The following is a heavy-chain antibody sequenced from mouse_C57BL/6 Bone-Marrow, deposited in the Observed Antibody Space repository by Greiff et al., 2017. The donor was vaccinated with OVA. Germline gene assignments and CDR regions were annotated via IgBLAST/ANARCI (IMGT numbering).Heavy chain of an antibody. CDR3: ARHPLTTVVAPYWYFDV. D-gene: IGHD1-1*01. Sequence: VMLVESGAELARPGASVKLSCKASGYTFTSYGISWVKQRTGQGLEWIGEIYPRSGNTYYNEKFKGKATLTADKSSSTAYMELRSLTSEDSAVYFCARHPLTTVVAPYWYFDVWGTGTTVTVSS. CDR1: GYTFTSYG. CDR2: IYPRSGNT. J-gene: IGHJ1*03. V-gene: IGHV1-81*01.